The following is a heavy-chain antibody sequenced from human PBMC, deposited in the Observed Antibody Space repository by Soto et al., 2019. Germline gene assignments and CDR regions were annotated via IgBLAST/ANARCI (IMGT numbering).Heavy chain of an antibody. Sequence: EVQLLESGGGLVQPGGSLRLSCAASGFTFSSYAMSWVRPAPGKGLEWVSAISGSGGSTYYADSVKGRFTISRDNSKNTLYLQMNSLRAEDTAVYYCAKDLGDHSWSFDYWGQGTLVTVSS. D-gene: IGHD6-13*01. CDR2: ISGSGGST. CDR3: AKDLGDHSWSFDY. V-gene: IGHV3-23*01. J-gene: IGHJ4*02. CDR1: GFTFSSYA.